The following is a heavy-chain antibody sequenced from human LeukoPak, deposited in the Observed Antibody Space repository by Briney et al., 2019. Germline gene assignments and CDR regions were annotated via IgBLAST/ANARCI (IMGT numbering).Heavy chain of an antibody. CDR3: ARGPMGGWFDP. CDR1: GYTFTNYG. V-gene: IGHV1-3*03. CDR2: INAGNGNT. Sequence: ASVKVSCKASGYTFTNYGITWVRQAPGQGLEWMGWINAGNGNTKYSQEFQGRVTITRDTSASTAYMELSSLRSEDMAVYYCARGPMGGWFDPWGQGTLVTVSS. J-gene: IGHJ5*02. D-gene: IGHD3-16*01.